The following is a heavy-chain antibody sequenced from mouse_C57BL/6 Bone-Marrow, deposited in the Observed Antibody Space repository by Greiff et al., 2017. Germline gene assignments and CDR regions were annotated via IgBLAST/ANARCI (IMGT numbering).Heavy chain of an antibody. J-gene: IGHJ4*01. V-gene: IGHV5-15*01. CDR1: GFTFSDYG. D-gene: IGHD1-1*01. Sequence: EVQGVESGGGLVQPGGSLKLSCAASGFTFSDYGMAWVRQAPRKGPEWVAFISNLAYSIYYADTVTGRFTISRENAKNTLYLEMSSLRSEDTAMYYCARHPRYYYGSFYAMDYWGQGTSVTVSS. CDR2: ISNLAYSI. CDR3: ARHPRYYYGSFYAMDY.